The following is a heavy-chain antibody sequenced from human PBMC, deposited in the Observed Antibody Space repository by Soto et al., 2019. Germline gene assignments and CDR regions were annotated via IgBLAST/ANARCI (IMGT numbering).Heavy chain of an antibody. CDR3: ASHYYGSGSYYTGDLGY. V-gene: IGHV1-69*13. CDR2: IIPIFGTA. D-gene: IGHD3-10*01. CDR1: GGTFSSYA. Sequence: GASVKVSCKASGGTFSSYAISWVRQAPGQGLEWMGGIIPIFGTANYAQEFQGRVTITADESTSTAYMELSSLRSEDTAVYYCASHYYGSGSYYTGDLGYWGQGTLVTVSS. J-gene: IGHJ4*02.